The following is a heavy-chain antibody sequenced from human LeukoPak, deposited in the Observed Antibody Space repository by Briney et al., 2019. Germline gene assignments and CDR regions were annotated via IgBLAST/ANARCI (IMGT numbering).Heavy chain of an antibody. J-gene: IGHJ3*02. Sequence: SETLSLTCTVSGGSISSYYWSWIRQPPGKGLEWIGYIYYSGSTNYNPSLKSRVTMSVDTSKNQFSLKLSSVTAADTAVYYCARGGTYYGSGSYYSRNAFDIWGQGTMVTVSS. CDR3: ARGGTYYGSGSYYSRNAFDI. D-gene: IGHD3-10*01. CDR2: IYYSGST. CDR1: GGSISSYY. V-gene: IGHV4-59*12.